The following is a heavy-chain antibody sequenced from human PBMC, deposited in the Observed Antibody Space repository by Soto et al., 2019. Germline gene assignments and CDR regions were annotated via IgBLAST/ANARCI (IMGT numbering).Heavy chain of an antibody. CDR2: FDPEDGET. V-gene: IGHV1-24*01. D-gene: IGHD2-15*01. CDR3: ATALVEMASYYFDY. CDR1: GYTLTELS. J-gene: IGHJ4*02. Sequence: ASVKVSCKVSGYTLTELSMHWVRQAPGKGLEWMGGFDPEDGETVYAQKFQGRVTMTEDTSTDTAYMELSSLRSEDTAVYYCATALVEMASYYFDYWGQGTLVTVSS.